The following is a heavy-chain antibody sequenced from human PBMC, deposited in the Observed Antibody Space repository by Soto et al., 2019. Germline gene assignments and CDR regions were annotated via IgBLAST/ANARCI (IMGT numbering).Heavy chain of an antibody. V-gene: IGHV1-18*01. CDR3: AREERVVIDY. J-gene: IGHJ4*02. Sequence: GXSVKVSYKASGYTFTSYGISSVRQSPGQGLEWMGWIRAYNGNTNYAQKLQGRVTMTTDTSTSTAYMELRSLRSDDTAVYYCAREERVVIDYWGQGTLVTVSS. D-gene: IGHD3-3*01. CDR2: IRAYNGNT. CDR1: GYTFTSYG.